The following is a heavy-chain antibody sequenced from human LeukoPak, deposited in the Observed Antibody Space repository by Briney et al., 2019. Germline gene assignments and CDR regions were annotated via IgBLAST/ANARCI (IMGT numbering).Heavy chain of an antibody. J-gene: IGHJ5*02. CDR1: GGSISTYY. Sequence: SETLSLTRTVSGGSISTYYWSWIRQPPGKGLEWIGYIYYSGSTNYNPSLKSRVTISVDTSKNQFSLNLSSVTAADTAVYYCAKTGRPNNSGWYRWFDPWGQGTLVTVSS. CDR2: IYYSGST. V-gene: IGHV4-59*08. D-gene: IGHD6-19*01. CDR3: AKTGRPNNSGWYRWFDP.